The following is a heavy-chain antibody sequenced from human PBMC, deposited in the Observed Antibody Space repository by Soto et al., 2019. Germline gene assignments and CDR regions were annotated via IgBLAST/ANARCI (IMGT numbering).Heavy chain of an antibody. D-gene: IGHD2-8*02. V-gene: IGHV4-34*01. J-gene: IGHJ4*02. CDR1: GGSFSGYY. CDR2: INHSGST. Sequence: QVQLQQWGAGLLKPSETLSLTCAVYGGSFSGYYWTWIRQPPGTGLEWIGEINHSGSTNYNPSLKXRXTXSXXKSKNQFSLKLTSVTAADTAVYYCARDKITGLFDYWGQGTLVTVSS. CDR3: ARDKITGLFDY.